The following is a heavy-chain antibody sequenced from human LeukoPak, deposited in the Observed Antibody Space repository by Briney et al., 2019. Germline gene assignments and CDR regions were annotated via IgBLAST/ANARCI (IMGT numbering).Heavy chain of an antibody. CDR1: GYTFTSYG. CDR3: ARPIVVVPAALGFDY. D-gene: IGHD2-2*01. J-gene: IGHJ4*02. V-gene: IGHV1-18*01. CDR2: ISAYNGST. Sequence: ASVKVSCKASGYTFTSYGISWVRRAPGQGLEWMGWISAYNGSTNYAQKLQGRVTMTTDTSTSTAYMELRSLRSDDTAVYYCARPIVVVPAALGFDYWGQGTLVTVSS.